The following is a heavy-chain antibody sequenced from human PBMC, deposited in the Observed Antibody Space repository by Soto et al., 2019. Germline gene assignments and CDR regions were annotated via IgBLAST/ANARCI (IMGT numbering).Heavy chain of an antibody. J-gene: IGHJ6*02. D-gene: IGHD1-26*01. CDR1: GGSISSHY. V-gene: IGHV4-59*11. Sequence: QVQLEESGPGLVKPSETLSLTCTVSGGSISSHYWSWVRQAAGKGLEWIGCIYYRGNTFYNPSLKSRGTISVDTSNNQFSLKLDSVTPADTAVYYCARDGREASGIDVWGQGTAVTVSS. CDR2: IYYRGNT. CDR3: ARDGREASGIDV.